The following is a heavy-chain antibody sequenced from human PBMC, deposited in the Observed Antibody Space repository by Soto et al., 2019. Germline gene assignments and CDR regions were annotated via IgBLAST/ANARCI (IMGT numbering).Heavy chain of an antibody. CDR2: ISDGGDLT. D-gene: IGHD6-6*01. Sequence: PGGSLRLSCAASGFAFSSHPMSWVRQTPERGLEWVSGISDGGDLTYNADSVKGRFTISRDNSKNTLFLQMNGLRVEDTGIYYCARRAFGSSRSFDIWGQGTMVTVSS. CDR3: ARRAFGSSRSFDI. V-gene: IGHV3-23*01. J-gene: IGHJ3*02. CDR1: GFAFSSHP.